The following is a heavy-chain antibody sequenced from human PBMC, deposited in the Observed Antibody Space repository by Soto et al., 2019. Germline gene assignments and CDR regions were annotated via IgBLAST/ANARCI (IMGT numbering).Heavy chain of an antibody. V-gene: IGHV3-48*03. CDR3: VRIGASGWDIPFDY. CDR1: GFTFSAYE. D-gene: IGHD6-19*01. J-gene: IGHJ4*02. Sequence: EVQLVESGGGLVQPGGSLRLSCATSGFTFSAYEMTWVRQAPGKGLEWISYISDSGNIIYYADSVKGRFTISRDDAKNSLDLEMNSLRADDTALYYCVRIGASGWDIPFDYWGQGTLVTVSS. CDR2: ISDSGNII.